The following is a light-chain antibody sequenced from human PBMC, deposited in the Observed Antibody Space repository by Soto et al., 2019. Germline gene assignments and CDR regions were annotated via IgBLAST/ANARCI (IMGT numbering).Light chain of an antibody. V-gene: IGKV3-15*01. CDR3: QQYYDWPIT. CDR1: QGISTL. Sequence: EIVLTQSRATLSVSAGERATLYCRASQGISTLLAWYQQKTGQPPRILIYAASTRAAGIPARFSGSGSGTDFTLTISSLQSEDFPIYYCQQYYDWPITFGQGTRLEI. J-gene: IGKJ5*01. CDR2: AAS.